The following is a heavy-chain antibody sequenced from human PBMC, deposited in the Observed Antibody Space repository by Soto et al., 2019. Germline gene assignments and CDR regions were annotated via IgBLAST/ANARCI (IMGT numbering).Heavy chain of an antibody. CDR2: IYYSGST. D-gene: IGHD6-6*01. J-gene: IGHJ5*02. CDR1: GGSISSGDYY. Sequence: QVQLQGSGPGLVKPSQTLSLTCPVSGGSISSGDYYWSWIRQPPGKGLEWIGYIYYSGSTYYNPSLKSRVTISVDTSKNQFSLKLSSVAAADTAVYYCARERPDGARLDPWGQGTLVTVSS. CDR3: ARERPDGARLDP. V-gene: IGHV4-30-4*01.